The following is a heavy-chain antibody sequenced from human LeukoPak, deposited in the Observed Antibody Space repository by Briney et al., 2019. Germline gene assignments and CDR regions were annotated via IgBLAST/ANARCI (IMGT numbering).Heavy chain of an antibody. J-gene: IGHJ6*03. V-gene: IGHV3-9*01. Sequence: GGSLRLSCAASRFTFDDYAMHGVRQAPGQGLEWVSGINLNSDSLGYADSVKRRFTISRDNAKNSLYLQMNNLRVEDTALYYCAKGATMAVSLYYYMDVWGKGATVTVSS. D-gene: IGHD5-24*01. CDR3: AKGATMAVSLYYYMDV. CDR1: RFTFDDYA. CDR2: INLNSDSL.